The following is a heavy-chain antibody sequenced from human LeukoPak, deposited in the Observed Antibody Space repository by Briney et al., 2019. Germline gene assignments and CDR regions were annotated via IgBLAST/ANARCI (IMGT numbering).Heavy chain of an antibody. V-gene: IGHV3-7*03. D-gene: IGHD7-27*01. Sequence: PGGSLRLSCEASAFIFSGHWLNWVRQTPGKGLEWVASIKEDGSERQYVDSVKGRFSISRDNTKGSLFLQLNSLRAEDTAVYYCARWVGTLGSWYFDLWGRGTLVTVSS. CDR1: AFIFSGHW. J-gene: IGHJ2*01. CDR3: ARWVGTLGSWYFDL. CDR2: IKEDGSER.